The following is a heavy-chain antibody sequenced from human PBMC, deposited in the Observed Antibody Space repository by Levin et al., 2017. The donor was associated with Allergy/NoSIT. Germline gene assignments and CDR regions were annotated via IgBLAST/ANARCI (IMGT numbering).Heavy chain of an antibody. V-gene: IGHV4-39*01. CDR2: IYYSGST. CDR3: ARLGDGSYDERAFDY. Sequence: SQTLSLPCTVSGGSIRSSSYYWGWIRQPPGKGLEWIGSIYYSGSTTYNPSLKSRVTISVDTSKNQFSLKLSSVTAADTAVFYCARLGDGSYDERAFDYWGQGTLVTVSS. CDR1: GGSIRSSSYY. D-gene: IGHD1-26*01. J-gene: IGHJ4*02.